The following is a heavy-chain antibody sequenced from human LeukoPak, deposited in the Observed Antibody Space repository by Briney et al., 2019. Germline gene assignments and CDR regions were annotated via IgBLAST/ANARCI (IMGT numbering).Heavy chain of an antibody. Sequence: GGSLRLSCAASGFTFSSYWMSWVRQAPGKGLEWVAVIWYDGSNKYYADSVKGRFTISRDNSKNTLYLQMNSLRAEDTAVYYCARDFRYCTNGVCFYGMDVWGQGTTVTVSS. D-gene: IGHD2-8*01. CDR1: GFTFSSYW. V-gene: IGHV3-33*08. CDR2: IWYDGSNK. J-gene: IGHJ6*02. CDR3: ARDFRYCTNGVCFYGMDV.